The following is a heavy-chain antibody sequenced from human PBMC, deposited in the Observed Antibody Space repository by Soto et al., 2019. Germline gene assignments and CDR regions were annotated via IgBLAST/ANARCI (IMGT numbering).Heavy chain of an antibody. V-gene: IGHV1-18*01. CDR1: GYTFTSYG. CDR2: ISAYNGNT. D-gene: IGHD6-13*01. Sequence: ASVKVSCKASGYTFTSYGISWVRQAPGQGLEWMGWISAYNGNTNYAQKLQGRVTMTTDTSTSTAYMELRSLRSDDTAVYYCAPDLQEAAAGPARGGMDVWRQGPTVTASS. J-gene: IGHJ6*02. CDR3: APDLQEAAAGPARGGMDV.